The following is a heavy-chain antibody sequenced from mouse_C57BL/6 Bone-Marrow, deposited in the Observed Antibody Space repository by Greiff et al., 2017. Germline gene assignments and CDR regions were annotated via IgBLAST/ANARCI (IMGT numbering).Heavy chain of an antibody. CDR2: IWRGGSA. J-gene: IGHJ3*01. Sequence: QVQLKESGPGLVQPSQSLSITCTVSGFSLTDYGVHWVRQSPGKGLEWLGEIWRGGSADNNAAFMSRLSITKDNSKSQVFFKMNSLQADDTAIYYCAKKGIWFWFAYWGQGTLVTVSA. CDR1: GFSLTDYG. CDR3: AKKGIWFWFAY. V-gene: IGHV2-5*01. D-gene: IGHD2-2*01.